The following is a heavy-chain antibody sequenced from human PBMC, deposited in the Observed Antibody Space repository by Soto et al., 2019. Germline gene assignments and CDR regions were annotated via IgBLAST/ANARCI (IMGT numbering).Heavy chain of an antibody. CDR3: ARASGLGVAHIDY. CDR1: GASVTGFY. V-gene: IGHV4-59*02. Sequence: SETLSLTCTVSGASVTGFYWSWIRQPPGKGLEWIGYVFHSGSSNYNPSLKSRVTISVDTSKSQISLRLTSVTAADTAVYYCARASGLGVAHIDYWGQGTLVTVSS. D-gene: IGHD6-19*01. J-gene: IGHJ4*02. CDR2: VFHSGSS.